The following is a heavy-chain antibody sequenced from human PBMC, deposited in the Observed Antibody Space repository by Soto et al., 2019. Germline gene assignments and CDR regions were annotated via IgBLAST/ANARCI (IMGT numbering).Heavy chain of an antibody. J-gene: IGHJ4*02. V-gene: IGHV3-30-3*01. CDR1: GFIFSSYP. CDR3: ARDGPIVGASSFDY. Sequence: PGGSLRLSCAASGFIFSSYPIHWVRQAPGKGLEWVAVISYDGSNEFYADPVKGRFTISRDNSKNTLYLQMNSLRAEDTAVYYCARDGPIVGASSFDYWGQGTLVTVSS. CDR2: ISYDGSNE. D-gene: IGHD1-26*01.